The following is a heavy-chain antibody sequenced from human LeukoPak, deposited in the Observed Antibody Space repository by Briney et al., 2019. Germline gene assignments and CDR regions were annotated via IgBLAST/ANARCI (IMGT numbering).Heavy chain of an antibody. CDR2: INHSGST. J-gene: IGHJ6*02. CDR3: ARGPPRITIFGVVHPPLYYAVDV. D-gene: IGHD3-3*01. Sequence: SETLSLTCAVYGGSFSGYYWSWIRQPPGKGLEWIGEINHSGSTNYNPSLKSRVTISVDTSKNQFSLKLSSVTAADTAVYYCARGPPRITIFGVVHPPLYYAVDVWGQGTTVTVSS. V-gene: IGHV4-34*01. CDR1: GGSFSGYY.